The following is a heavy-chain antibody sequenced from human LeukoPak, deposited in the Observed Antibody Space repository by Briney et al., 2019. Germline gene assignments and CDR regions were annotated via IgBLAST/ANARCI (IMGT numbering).Heavy chain of an antibody. Sequence: QVQLVQSGAEVKKPGASVKVSCKASGYTFTGFDMNWVRQAPGQGLEWVGWINPNSGATYYAQKFRGRVTMTRDTSITTAYMDLSSLISDDTAVYYCAGGSIATTGSARMDVWGQGTTVTVSS. CDR2: INPNSGAT. CDR1: GYTFTGFD. V-gene: IGHV1-2*02. D-gene: IGHD6-13*01. CDR3: AGGSIATTGSARMDV. J-gene: IGHJ6*02.